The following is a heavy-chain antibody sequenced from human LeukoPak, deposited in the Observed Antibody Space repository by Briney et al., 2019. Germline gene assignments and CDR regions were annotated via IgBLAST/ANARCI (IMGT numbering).Heavy chain of an antibody. CDR3: ARGGLFKYFFDY. Sequence: PGGSLRLSCAASGFTFSSHWMHWVRQTPGKRLVWVSRINTDESKINHADSVKGRFTISRDNAKNMLYLQMNSLRAEDTAVYYCARGGLFKYFFDYWGQGTPVTVSS. CDR2: INTDESKI. J-gene: IGHJ4*02. CDR1: GFTFSSHW. D-gene: IGHD2-15*01. V-gene: IGHV3-74*01.